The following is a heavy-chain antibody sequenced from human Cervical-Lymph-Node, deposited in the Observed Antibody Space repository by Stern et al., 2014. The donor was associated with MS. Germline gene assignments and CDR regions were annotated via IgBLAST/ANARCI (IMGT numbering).Heavy chain of an antibody. CDR3: ARDTSSPERSDW. D-gene: IGHD1-1*01. V-gene: IGHV3-53*01. J-gene: IGHJ4*02. Sequence: EVQLLESGAGVMQPWGSLSLSCTASGFTVSRDYMTWVRQAPGKGLEWVALITNVGSSFYTDSVKVRFTISRDDSKNTVYLHMASLRAEDTAMYYCARDTSSPERSDWWGQGTLVTVSS. CDR2: ITNVGSS. CDR1: GFTVSRDY.